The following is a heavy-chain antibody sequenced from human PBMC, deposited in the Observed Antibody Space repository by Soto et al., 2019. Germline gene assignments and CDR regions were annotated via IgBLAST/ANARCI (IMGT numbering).Heavy chain of an antibody. D-gene: IGHD6-19*01. J-gene: IGHJ1*01. CDR1: GYPFTNYG. CDR2: ISTYNGNK. V-gene: IGHV1-18*01. Sequence: QVQLVQSGAEVKKPGASVKVSCKPSGYPFTNYGITWVRQAPGQGIEWMGWISTYNGNKNYAQRVQGRVAMTTDTSTSTAYMELRSLRSDDTAVYYCARGQWLDPKEYFLHWGQGTLVTVSS. CDR3: ARGQWLDPKEYFLH.